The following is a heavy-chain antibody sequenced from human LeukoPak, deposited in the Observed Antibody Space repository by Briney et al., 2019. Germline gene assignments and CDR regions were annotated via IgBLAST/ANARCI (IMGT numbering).Heavy chain of an antibody. V-gene: IGHV3-21*01. CDR1: GFTFSNYA. J-gene: IGHJ4*02. CDR3: ASEGVVGPVAHFDY. Sequence: PGGSLRLSCAVSGFTFSNYAMNWIRQAPGKGLEWVSSIDVGSYTYYAGSVKGRFTISRDNAKNLLYLQMNSLRVEDTAVYYCASEGVVGPVAHFDYWGQGALVTVSS. D-gene: IGHD1-26*01. CDR2: IDVGSYT.